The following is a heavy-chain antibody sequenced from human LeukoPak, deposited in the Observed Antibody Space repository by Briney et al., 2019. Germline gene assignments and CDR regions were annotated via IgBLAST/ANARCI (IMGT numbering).Heavy chain of an antibody. CDR1: GVSISSGGYY. D-gene: IGHD1-26*01. V-gene: IGHV4-31*03. CDR3: ARVQFSGSRVFDY. Sequence: SETLSLTCTVSGVSISSGGYYWSWIRQQPGKGLEWIGYIYYSGSTYYNPSLKSRVTISVDTSKNQFSLKLSSVTAADTAVYYCARVQFSGSRVFDYWGQGTLVTVSS. J-gene: IGHJ4*02. CDR2: IYYSGST.